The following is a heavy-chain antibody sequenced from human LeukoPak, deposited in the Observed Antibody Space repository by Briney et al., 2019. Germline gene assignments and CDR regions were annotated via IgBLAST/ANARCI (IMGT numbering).Heavy chain of an antibody. CDR3: AKDVFAPCAVRDYYGMDV. CDR1: GFTFSSYG. D-gene: IGHD5/OR15-5a*01. J-gene: IGHJ6*02. V-gene: IGHV3-30*18. CDR2: ISYDGSNK. Sequence: GGSLRLSCAASGFTFSSYGMHWVRQAPGKGLEWVAVISYDGSNKYYADSVKGRFTISRDNSKNTLYLQMNSLRAEDTAVYYCAKDVFAPCAVRDYYGMDVWGQGTTVTVSS.